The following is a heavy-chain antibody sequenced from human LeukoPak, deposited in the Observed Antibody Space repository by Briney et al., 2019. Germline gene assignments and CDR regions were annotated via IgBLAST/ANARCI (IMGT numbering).Heavy chain of an antibody. CDR1: GFTVSSNY. CDR2: IYSGGST. CDR3: VRGWFGYSSSSLPAFDI. D-gene: IGHD6-6*01. V-gene: IGHV3-53*01. J-gene: IGHJ3*02. Sequence: GGSLRLSCAASGFTVSSNYMSWVRQAPGKGLEWVSVIYSGGSTYYADSVKGRFTISRDNSKNTLYLQMNSLRAEDTAVYYCVRGWFGYSSSSLPAFDIWGQGTMVTVSS.